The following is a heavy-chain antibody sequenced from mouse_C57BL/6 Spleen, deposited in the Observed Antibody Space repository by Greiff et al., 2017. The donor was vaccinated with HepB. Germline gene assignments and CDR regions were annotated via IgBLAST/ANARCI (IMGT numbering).Heavy chain of an antibody. CDR3: ARKYTPYYFDY. J-gene: IGHJ2*01. V-gene: IGHV1-64*01. CDR2: IHPNSGST. Sequence: QVQLQQPGAELVKPGASVKLSCKASGYTFTSYWMHWVKQRPGQDLEWIGMIHPNSGSTNYNEKFKSKATLTVDKSSSTAYMQLSSLTSEDSAVYYCARKYTPYYFDYWGQGTTLTVSS. D-gene: IGHD1-3*01. CDR1: GYTFTSYW.